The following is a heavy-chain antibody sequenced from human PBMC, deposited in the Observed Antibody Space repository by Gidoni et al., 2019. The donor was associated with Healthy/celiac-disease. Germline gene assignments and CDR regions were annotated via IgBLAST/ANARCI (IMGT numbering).Heavy chain of an antibody. V-gene: IGHV1-69*01. CDR3: ARERRYSSSSGLSSRFYYYGMDV. D-gene: IGHD6-6*01. CDR1: GGTFSSYA. J-gene: IGHJ6*02. Sequence: QVQLVQSGAEVKKPGSSVKVSCKASGGTFSSYAISWVRQAPGQGLEWMGGIIPIFGTANYAQKFQGRVTITADESTSTAYMELSSLRSEDTAVYYCARERRYSSSSGLSSRFYYYGMDVWGQGTTVTVSS. CDR2: IIPIFGTA.